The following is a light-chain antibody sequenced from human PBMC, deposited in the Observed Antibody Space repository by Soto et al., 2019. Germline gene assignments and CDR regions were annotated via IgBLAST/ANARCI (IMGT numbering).Light chain of an antibody. V-gene: IGKV3-15*01. CDR3: QQYNNWPFT. CDR1: QSVSSD. J-gene: IGKJ3*01. CDR2: GAS. Sequence: EIVMTQSPAPLSVSPGERATLSCRASQSVSSDLAWFQQKPGQAPRLLIYGASTRATGISARFSGSGSGTEFSLTISSLQSEDFVDYYCQQYNNWPFTFGPGTKVEIK.